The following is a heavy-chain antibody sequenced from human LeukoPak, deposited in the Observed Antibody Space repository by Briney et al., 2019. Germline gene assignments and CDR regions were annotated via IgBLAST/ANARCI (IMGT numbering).Heavy chain of an antibody. CDR3: ARVTGWYFDL. D-gene: IGHD4-23*01. Sequence: RGSLSPSRAASGFTLSGYWMHWVRQVPGKGLVWVSRITGDGSSTTYADSVKGRFTISRGNAKNTVFLQMISLRAEDAAVYYCARVTGWYFDLRGRGSLVTVSS. CDR1: GFTLSGYW. J-gene: IGHJ2*01. V-gene: IGHV3-74*01. CDR2: ITGDGSST.